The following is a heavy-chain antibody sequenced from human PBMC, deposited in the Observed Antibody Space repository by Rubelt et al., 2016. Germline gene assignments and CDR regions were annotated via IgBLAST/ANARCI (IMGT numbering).Heavy chain of an antibody. D-gene: IGHD2-15*01. J-gene: IGHJ4*02. V-gene: IGHV1-2*02. CDR2: INPNSGGT. CDR1: GGTFSSYA. Sequence: QVQLVQSGAEVKKPGSSVKVSCKASGGTFSSYAISWVRQAPGQGLEWMGWINPNSGGTNYAQKFQGRVTMTRDTAISTAYMELSRLRSDDTAVYYCARDQGREDCFDYWGQGTLVTVSS. CDR3: ARDQGREDCFDY.